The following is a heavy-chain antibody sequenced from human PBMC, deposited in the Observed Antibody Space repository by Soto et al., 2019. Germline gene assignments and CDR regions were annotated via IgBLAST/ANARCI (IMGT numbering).Heavy chain of an antibody. CDR1: GGSISSYY. CDR2: ISDSGST. J-gene: IGHJ4*02. CDR3: ARAEYRGANSRGPLDC. Sequence: ETLSLTCTVSGGSISSYYWGWIRQPPGKGLEWTGYISDSGSTNYNPSLKSRVTISVDTSKNHFSLELSSVTAADTAIYSCARAEYRGANSRGPLDCWGQGALVTVSS. V-gene: IGHV4-59*01. D-gene: IGHD4-4*01.